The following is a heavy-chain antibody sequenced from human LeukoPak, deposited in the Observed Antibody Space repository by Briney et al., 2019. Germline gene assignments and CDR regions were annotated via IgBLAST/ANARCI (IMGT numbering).Heavy chain of an antibody. Sequence: SETLSLTCDVSDYSISSAFSWGWIRQPPGKGLEWIGYIFYSGSSTYYNPSLKSRVTMSVDTSKNQFSLKLSSVTAADTAIYYCARRFCSGGFRYGDNWGQGTLVTVSS. J-gene: IGHJ4*02. CDR1: DYSISSAFS. V-gene: IGHV4-38-2*01. CDR2: IFYSGSS. CDR3: ARRFCSGGFRYGDN. D-gene: IGHD2-15*01.